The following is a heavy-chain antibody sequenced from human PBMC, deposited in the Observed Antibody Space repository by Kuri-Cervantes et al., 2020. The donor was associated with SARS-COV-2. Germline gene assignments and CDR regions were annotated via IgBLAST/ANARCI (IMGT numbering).Heavy chain of an antibody. D-gene: IGHD3-22*01. V-gene: IGHV1-2*02. CDR2: INPNSGGT. Sequence: ASVKVSCKASGYTFTGYYMHWVRQAPGQGLEWMGWINPNSGGTNYAQKFQGRVTMTRDTSISTAYMELSRLRSDDTAVYYCAAPFYYYDSSGYANYYYYGMDVWGQGTTVTVSS. CDR1: GYTFTGYY. J-gene: IGHJ6*02. CDR3: AAPFYYYDSSGYANYYYYGMDV.